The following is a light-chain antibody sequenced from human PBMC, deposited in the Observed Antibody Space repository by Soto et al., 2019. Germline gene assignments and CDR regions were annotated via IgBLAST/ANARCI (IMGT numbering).Light chain of an antibody. CDR3: HQYGSSPRT. Sequence: EIVMTQSPATLSVSPGERATLSCRASQSVSSNLAWYQQKPGQAPRLLIYGASTRATGIPARFSGSGSGTEFTLTISSLQSEDFAVYYCHQYGSSPRTFGQGTTVEIK. V-gene: IGKV3-15*01. CDR2: GAS. J-gene: IGKJ1*01. CDR1: QSVSSN.